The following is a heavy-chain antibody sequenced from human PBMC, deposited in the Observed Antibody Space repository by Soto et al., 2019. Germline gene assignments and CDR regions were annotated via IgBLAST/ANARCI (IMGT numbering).Heavy chain of an antibody. J-gene: IGHJ4*02. CDR1: GFTFSSYG. CDR2: IWYDGSNK. CDR3: ARDHGWYRGAVVPPGY. V-gene: IGHV3-33*01. D-gene: IGHD6-19*01. Sequence: QVQLVESGGGVVQPGRSLRLSCAASGFTFSSYGMHWVRQAPGKGLEWVAVIWYDGSNKYYADSVKGRFTNSRDNSKNTLYLQMNSLRAEDTAVYYCARDHGWYRGAVVPPGYWGQGTLVTVSS.